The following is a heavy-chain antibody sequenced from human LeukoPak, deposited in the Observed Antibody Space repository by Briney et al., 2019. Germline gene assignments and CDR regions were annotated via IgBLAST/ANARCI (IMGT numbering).Heavy chain of an antibody. CDR2: IIPIFGTA. Sequence: SVKVSCKASGGTFSSYAISWVRQAPGQGLEWMGGIIPIFGTANYAQKFQGRVTITADKSTSTAYMELSSLRAEDTAVYYCARGVERGYSGYDRFDYWGQGTLVTVSS. J-gene: IGHJ4*02. CDR3: ARGVERGYSGYDRFDY. CDR1: GGTFSSYA. V-gene: IGHV1-69*06. D-gene: IGHD5-12*01.